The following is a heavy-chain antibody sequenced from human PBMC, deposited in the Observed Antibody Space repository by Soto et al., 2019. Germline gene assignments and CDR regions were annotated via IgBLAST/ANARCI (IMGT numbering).Heavy chain of an antibody. V-gene: IGHV3-23*01. CDR3: AKGDHSGSYYIS. CDR2: ISGSGGST. D-gene: IGHD1-26*01. Sequence: GGSLRLSCAASGFTFSSYAMSWVRQAPGKGLEWVSAISGSGGSTYYADSVKGRFTISRDNSKNTLYLQMNSLRAEDTAAYHCAKGDHSGSYYISWGQGTLVTVSS. CDR1: GFTFSSYA. J-gene: IGHJ5*02.